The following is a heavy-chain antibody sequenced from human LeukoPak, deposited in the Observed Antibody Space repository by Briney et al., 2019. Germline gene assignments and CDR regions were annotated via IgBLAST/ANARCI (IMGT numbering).Heavy chain of an antibody. CDR3: ARSNFWIGYSYYFDY. CDR1: GGSISSYY. D-gene: IGHD3-3*01. CDR2: IYYSGST. Sequence: SETLSLTCTVSGGSISSYYWSWIRQPPGKGLEWIGYIYYSGSTNYKPSLKSRVTISVDTSKNQFSLKLTSVTAADTAVYYCARSNFWIGYSYYFDYWGQGTLVTVSS. J-gene: IGHJ4*02. V-gene: IGHV4-59*12.